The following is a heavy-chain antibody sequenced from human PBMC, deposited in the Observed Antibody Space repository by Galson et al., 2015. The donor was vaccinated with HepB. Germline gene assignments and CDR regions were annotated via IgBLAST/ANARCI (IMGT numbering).Heavy chain of an antibody. CDR1: GFTFRNHG. CDR2: IWYDGSQK. D-gene: IGHD3-10*01. J-gene: IGHJ4*02. CDR3: SRDITSHYVDY. V-gene: IGHV3-33*01. Sequence: LRLSCAASGFTFRNHGMHWVRQAPGKGLEWVTVIWYDGSQKYYADSVKGRFTISRDNSKNTLSLQMSSLRAEDTAVYYCSRDITSHYVDYWGQGTLVTVSS.